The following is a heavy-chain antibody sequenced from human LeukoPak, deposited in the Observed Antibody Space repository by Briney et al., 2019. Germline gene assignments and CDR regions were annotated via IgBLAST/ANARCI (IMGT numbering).Heavy chain of an antibody. CDR1: GFTFSSYA. D-gene: IGHD3-10*01. V-gene: IGHV3-23*01. CDR3: ATSDRYYYYGMDV. J-gene: IGHJ6*02. CDR2: IGSGT. Sequence: GGSLRLSCGASGFTFSSYAMSWVRQAPGKGLEWVSAIGSGTYYADSVKGRFTISRDNSKNTLYLQMNSLRAEDTAVYYCATSDRYYYYGMDVWGQGTTVTVSS.